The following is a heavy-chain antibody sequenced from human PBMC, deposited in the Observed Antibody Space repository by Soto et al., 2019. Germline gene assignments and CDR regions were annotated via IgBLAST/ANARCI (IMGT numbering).Heavy chain of an antibody. J-gene: IGHJ4*02. CDR1: GGTFSSYN. CDR3: ARDRGDGGEKY. CDR2: IIPILGIA. V-gene: IGHV1-69*08. Sequence: QVQLVQSGAEVKKPGSSVKVSCKASGGTFSSYNISWVRQAPGQGLEWMGRIIPILGIANYAQKFQGRVTITADKSTSTAYMELSSLGSEDTAVYYGARDRGDGGEKYWGQGTLVTVSS. D-gene: IGHD2-21*02.